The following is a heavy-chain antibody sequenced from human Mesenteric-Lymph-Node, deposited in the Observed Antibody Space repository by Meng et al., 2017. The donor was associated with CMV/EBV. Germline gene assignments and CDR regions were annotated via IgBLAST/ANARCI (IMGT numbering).Heavy chain of an antibody. Sequence: GGSLRLSCAASRFGFSSYSMHWVRQAPGKGLEWVAVISYDGSNKYYADSVKGRFTISRDNPKNTLYLQMDSLRADDTAVYYCARPTLYSYGFRTDHYYGMDVWGQGTTVTVSS. D-gene: IGHD5-18*01. CDR3: ARPTLYSYGFRTDHYYGMDV. J-gene: IGHJ6*02. V-gene: IGHV3-30-3*01. CDR2: ISYDGSNK. CDR1: RFGFSSYS.